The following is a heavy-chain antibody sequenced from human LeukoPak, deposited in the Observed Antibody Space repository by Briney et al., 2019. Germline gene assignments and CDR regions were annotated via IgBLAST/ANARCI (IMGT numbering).Heavy chain of an antibody. CDR2: INHSGST. D-gene: IGHD2-2*01. CDR3: ARGYCSSTSCYNNWFDP. J-gene: IGHJ5*02. CDR1: GGSFSGYY. V-gene: IGHV4-34*01. Sequence: SETLSLTCAVCGGSFSGYYWSWIRQPPGKGLEWVGEINHSGSTNYNPSLKSRVTISVDTSKNQFSLKLSSVTAADTAVYYCARGYCSSTSCYNNWFDPWGQGTLVTVSS.